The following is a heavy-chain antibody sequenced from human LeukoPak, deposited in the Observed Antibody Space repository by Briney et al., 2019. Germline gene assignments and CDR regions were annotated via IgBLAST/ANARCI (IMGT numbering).Heavy chain of an antibody. Sequence: GGSLRLSCAASGFTFSNYGMHWVRQAPGKGLEWVAVIWYDGSNKYYSDSVRGRFTISRDNSRNTLYLQMNSLRAEDTAVYYCARGYDYGDYGVVEWGQGTLVTVSS. CDR2: IWYDGSNK. V-gene: IGHV3-33*01. CDR1: GFTFSNYG. CDR3: ARGYDYGDYGVVE. D-gene: IGHD4-17*01. J-gene: IGHJ4*02.